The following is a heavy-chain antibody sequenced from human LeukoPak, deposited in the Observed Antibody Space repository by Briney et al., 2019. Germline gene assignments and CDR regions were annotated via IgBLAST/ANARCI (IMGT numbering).Heavy chain of an antibody. V-gene: IGHV1-18*01. CDR1: GGTFSSYA. Sequence: GASVKVSCKASGGTFSSYAISWVRQAPGQGLEWMGWISAYNGNTNYAQKLQGRVTMTTDTSTSTAYMELRSMRSDDTAVYYCARDQLVPYYYGSGSSEMNFDYWGQGTLVTVSS. CDR3: ARDQLVPYYYGSGSSEMNFDY. CDR2: ISAYNGNT. J-gene: IGHJ4*02. D-gene: IGHD3-10*01.